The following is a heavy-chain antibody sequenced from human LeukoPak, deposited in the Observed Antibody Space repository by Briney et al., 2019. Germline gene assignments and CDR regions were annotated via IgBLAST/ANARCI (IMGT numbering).Heavy chain of an antibody. Sequence: GGSLRLSCAASGFTSSSYWMSWVRQAPGKGLEWVANIKQDGSEKYYVDSVKGRFTISRDNAKNSLYLQMNSLRAEDTAVYYCARVDGRYYYYYGMDVWGQGTTVTVSS. CDR1: GFTSSSYW. CDR3: ARVDGRYYYYYGMDV. D-gene: IGHD1-26*01. CDR2: IKQDGSEK. V-gene: IGHV3-7*01. J-gene: IGHJ6*02.